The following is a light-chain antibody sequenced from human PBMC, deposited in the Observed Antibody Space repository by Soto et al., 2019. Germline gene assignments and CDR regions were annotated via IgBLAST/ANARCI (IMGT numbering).Light chain of an antibody. CDR3: QQYNNWPRT. Sequence: EVVMTQSPAPLSVSTGERATLSCRASQSVSSSYLAWYQQKPGQAPRLLICGASTRATGIPARFSGSGSGTEFTLTISSLQSEDFAVYYCQQYNNWPRTFGQGTKVDI. V-gene: IGKV3-15*01. CDR1: QSVSSSY. J-gene: IGKJ1*01. CDR2: GAS.